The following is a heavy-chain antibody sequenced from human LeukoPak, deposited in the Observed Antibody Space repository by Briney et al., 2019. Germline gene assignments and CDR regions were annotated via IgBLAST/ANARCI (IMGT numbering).Heavy chain of an antibody. D-gene: IGHD3-10*01. CDR1: GLTFDDYT. CDR3: AKDHYYGSGSYSRWVYFDY. Sequence: PGGSLRLSCAASGLTFDDYTMHWVRQAPGKGLEWVSLVSWDGGSTYYADSVKGRFTISRDNSKNSLYLQMNSLRTEDTALYFCAKDHYYGSGSYSRWVYFDYWGQGTLVTVSS. J-gene: IGHJ4*02. V-gene: IGHV3-43*01. CDR2: VSWDGGST.